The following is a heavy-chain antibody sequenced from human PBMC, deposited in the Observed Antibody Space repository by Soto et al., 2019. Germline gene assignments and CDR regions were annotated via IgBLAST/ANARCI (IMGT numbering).Heavy chain of an antibody. CDR3: AKVSSSWYAGFFDL. Sequence: GGSLRLSCTASGFTFSSHAMTWVRQAPGKGLEWVSGLSDSGGSIYYADSVKGRFTISRDNSMNTLYLQMKTLRAEDTAVYYSAKVSSSWYAGFFDLWGQGTLVTVSS. V-gene: IGHV3-23*01. D-gene: IGHD6-13*01. CDR1: GFTFSSHA. J-gene: IGHJ4*02. CDR2: LSDSGGSI.